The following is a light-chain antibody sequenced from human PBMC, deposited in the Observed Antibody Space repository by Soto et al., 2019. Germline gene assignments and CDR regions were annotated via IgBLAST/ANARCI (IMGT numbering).Light chain of an antibody. CDR2: KAS. CDR1: QSISSW. J-gene: IGKJ2*01. CDR3: QHYNSYSYT. Sequence: DIQMTQSPSTLSASVGDRVTITCRASQSISSWLAWYQQKPGKAPKLLIYKASSLESGVPSRFSGSVSGTEFTLTISSLQPDDFATYYCQHYNSYSYTFGQGTKLEIK. V-gene: IGKV1-5*03.